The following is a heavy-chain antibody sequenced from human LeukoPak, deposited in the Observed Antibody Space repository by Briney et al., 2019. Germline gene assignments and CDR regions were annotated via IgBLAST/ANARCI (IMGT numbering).Heavy chain of an antibody. Sequence: GGSLRLSCAASGFTFGNYWMSWLRQAPGKGLEWVANIRQDGSEKYYVDFVKGRFTISRVNAKNSLYLQMNSLRAEDTAVYYCARVRSVGGNPHAFNIWGQGTMVTVSS. CDR1: GFTFGNYW. J-gene: IGHJ3*02. CDR2: IRQDGSEK. V-gene: IGHV3-7*01. D-gene: IGHD4-23*01. CDR3: ARVRSVGGNPHAFNI.